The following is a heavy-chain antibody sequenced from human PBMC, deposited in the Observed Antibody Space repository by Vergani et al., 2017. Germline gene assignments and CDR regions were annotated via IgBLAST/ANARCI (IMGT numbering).Heavy chain of an antibody. Sequence: QLQLQESGPGLVKPSATLSLTCSVSGASIRSSNYYWGWIRQPPGKGLEWISSIYYSGSTYYKPSLKSRVTISVDTSKNQFSLKLSSVTAADTAVYFCAIHSTVEGLVKLGGIDPWGQGILVTVSS. CDR2: IYYSGST. J-gene: IGHJ5*02. D-gene: IGHD6-19*01. CDR1: GASIRSSNYY. CDR3: AIHSTVEGLVKLGGIDP. V-gene: IGHV4-39*01.